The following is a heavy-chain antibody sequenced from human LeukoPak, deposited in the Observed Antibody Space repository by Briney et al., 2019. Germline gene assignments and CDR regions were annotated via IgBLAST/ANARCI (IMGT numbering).Heavy chain of an antibody. CDR3: ARHGGGVDY. D-gene: IGHD3-10*01. J-gene: IGHJ4*02. V-gene: IGHV4-59*08. CDR1: GGSISSYY. CDR2: IYYSGST. Sequence: SETLSLTCTVSGGSISSYYWSWIRQPPGKGLEWIGYIYYSGSTNYNPSLKSRVTISVDTSKNQFSLKLSSVTAADTAVYYCARHGGGVDYWGQGTLVTVSS.